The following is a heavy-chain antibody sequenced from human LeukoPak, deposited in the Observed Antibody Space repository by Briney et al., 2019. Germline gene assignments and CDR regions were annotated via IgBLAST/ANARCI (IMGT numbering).Heavy chain of an antibody. CDR1: GGSISSYY. CDR2: IYYSGST. V-gene: IGHV4-59*01. J-gene: IGHJ4*02. Sequence: SETLSLTCTVSGGSISSYYWSWIRQPPGKGLEWIGYIYYSGSTNYNPSLKSRVTISVDTSKNQFSLKLSSVTAADTAVYYCASFRPSYGILTGYSYYFDYWGQGTLVTVSS. CDR3: ASFRPSYGILTGYSYYFDY. D-gene: IGHD3-9*01.